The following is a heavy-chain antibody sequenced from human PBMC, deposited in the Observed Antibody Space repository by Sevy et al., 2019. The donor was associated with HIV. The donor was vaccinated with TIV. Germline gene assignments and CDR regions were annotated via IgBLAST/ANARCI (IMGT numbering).Heavy chain of an antibody. CDR3: ARDRLATSAAFDI. D-gene: IGHD5-12*01. CDR1: GFTVSSNY. J-gene: IGHJ3*02. CDR2: IYSGGST. V-gene: IGHV3-53*01. Sequence: GGSLRLSCAASGFTVSSNYMSWVRQAPGKGLEWVSVIYSGGSTYYADSVKGRFTISRDNSKNTLYLQMNSLRAEDTAVYYCARDRLATSAAFDIWGQGTMVTVSS.